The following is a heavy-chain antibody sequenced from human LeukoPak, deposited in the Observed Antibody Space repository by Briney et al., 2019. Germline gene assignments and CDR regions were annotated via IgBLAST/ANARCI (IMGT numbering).Heavy chain of an antibody. CDR2: IDYSGRT. Sequence: PSETLSLTCTVSGASISSSSRADYFFWGWIRQAPGKGLEWIGSIDYSGRTYYNPSLKTRATIFVDTPKNQFSLSLRSVTAADTAVYYCARPLYNSWDRFDPWGQGTLITVS. CDR1: GASISSSSRADYFF. J-gene: IGHJ5*02. V-gene: IGHV4-39*01. D-gene: IGHD3-16*01. CDR3: ARPLYNSWDRFDP.